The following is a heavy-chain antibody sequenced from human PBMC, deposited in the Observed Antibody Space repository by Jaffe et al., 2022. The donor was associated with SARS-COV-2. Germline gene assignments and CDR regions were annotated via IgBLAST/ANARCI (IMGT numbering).Heavy chain of an antibody. CDR3: ARGVGDGYNDY. D-gene: IGHD2-21*01. CDR1: GGTFSSYT. J-gene: IGHJ4*02. CDR2: IIPILGIA. Sequence: QVQLVQSGAEVKKPGSSVKVSCKASGGTFSSYTISWVRQAPGQGLEWMGRIIPILGIANYAQKFQGRVTITADKSTSTAYMELSSLRSEDTAVYYCARGVGDGYNDYWGQGTLVTVSS. V-gene: IGHV1-69*02.